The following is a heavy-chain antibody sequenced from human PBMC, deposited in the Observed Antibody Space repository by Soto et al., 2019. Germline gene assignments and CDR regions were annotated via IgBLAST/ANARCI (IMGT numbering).Heavy chain of an antibody. CDR1: GFTFSSYA. Sequence: TGGSLRLSCAASGFTFSSYAMSWVRQAPGKGLEWVSAISGSGGSTYYADSVKGRFTISRDNSKNTLYLQMNSLRAEDTAVYYCAKDQRYTILGLDGAFDIWGQGTMVTVSS. J-gene: IGHJ3*02. CDR3: AKDQRYTILGLDGAFDI. D-gene: IGHD3-3*01. V-gene: IGHV3-23*01. CDR2: ISGSGGST.